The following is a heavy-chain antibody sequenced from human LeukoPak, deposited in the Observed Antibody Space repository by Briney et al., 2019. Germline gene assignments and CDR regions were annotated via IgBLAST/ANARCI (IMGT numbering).Heavy chain of an antibody. J-gene: IGHJ4*02. Sequence: SETLSLTCTVSGGSIRSYFWSWIWQPPGKGLEWIGYVYYSGSTNYNPSLKSRVTISVDTSKKQFSLKLSSVTAADTAVYYCARRPDGTSHFDYWGQGTLVTVSS. CDR1: GGSIRSYF. CDR2: VYYSGST. CDR3: ARRPDGTSHFDY. D-gene: IGHD6-6*01. V-gene: IGHV4-59*08.